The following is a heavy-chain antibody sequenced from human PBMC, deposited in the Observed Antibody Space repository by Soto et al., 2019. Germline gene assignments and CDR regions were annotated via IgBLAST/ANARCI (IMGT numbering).Heavy chain of an antibody. V-gene: IGHV1-69*13. CDR3: ARDRPDIVGATDYYYYGMDV. Sequence: SVKVSCKASGGTFSIYAISWVRQAPGQGLEWMGGIIPIFGTANYAQKFQGRVTITADESTSTAYMELSSLRSEDTAVYYCARDRPDIVGATDYYYYGMDVWGQGTTVT. D-gene: IGHD1-26*01. CDR1: GGTFSIYA. J-gene: IGHJ6*02. CDR2: IIPIFGTA.